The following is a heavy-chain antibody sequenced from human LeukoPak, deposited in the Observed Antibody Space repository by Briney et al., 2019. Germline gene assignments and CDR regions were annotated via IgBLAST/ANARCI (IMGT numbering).Heavy chain of an antibody. CDR2: ISGGGETT. CDR1: GFTFNNYA. Sequence: PGGSLRLSCAASGFTFNNYAMNWVRQAPGKGLEWVSSISGGGETTYYADSAKGRFTISRDNSQNTLYLQMNSLRAEGTAVYYCAKGSIAVATTWGQGTLATVSS. V-gene: IGHV3-23*01. J-gene: IGHJ5*02. D-gene: IGHD6-19*01. CDR3: AKGSIAVATT.